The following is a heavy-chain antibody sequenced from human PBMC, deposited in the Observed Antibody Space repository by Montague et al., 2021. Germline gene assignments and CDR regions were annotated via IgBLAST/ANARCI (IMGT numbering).Heavy chain of an antibody. CDR3: ARDTWFRENLSSLYYYGIDV. J-gene: IGHJ6*02. V-gene: IGHV4-34*01. CDR1: GGPFSGYF. D-gene: IGHD3-10*01. CDR2: INHSGDA. Sequence: SETLSLTCGVYGGPFSGYFWTWIRQPPGKGLEWVGEINHSGDANYNPSLESRVTMTVDTSERQFSLRLTSLTAADTAIYYCARDTWFRENLSSLYYYGIDVWGQGTTVTVSS.